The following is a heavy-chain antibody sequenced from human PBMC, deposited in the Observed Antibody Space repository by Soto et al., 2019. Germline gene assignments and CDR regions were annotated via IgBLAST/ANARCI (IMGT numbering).Heavy chain of an antibody. Sequence: PGGSLRLSCAASGFTFSSYSMNWVRQAPGKGLEWVSYISSSSSTIYYADSVEGRFTISRDNAKNSLYLQMNSLRAEDTAVYYCARETQWLNWFDPWGQGTLVTSPQ. CDR2: ISSSSSTI. CDR1: GFTFSSYS. J-gene: IGHJ5*02. V-gene: IGHV3-48*01. CDR3: ARETQWLNWFDP. D-gene: IGHD6-19*01.